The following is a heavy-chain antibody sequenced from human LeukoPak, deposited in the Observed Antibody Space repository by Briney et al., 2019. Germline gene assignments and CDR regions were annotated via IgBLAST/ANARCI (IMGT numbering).Heavy chain of an antibody. CDR2: MNPNSGNT. D-gene: IGHD6-19*01. CDR3: ARVDVAGFYYFDY. V-gene: IGHV1-8*01. Sequence: GASVKVSCKASGYTFTSYDINWVRQATGQGLEWMGWMNPNSGNTGYAQKFQGRVTMTRNTSISTAYMELSSLRSEDTAVHYCARVDVAGFYYFDYWGQGTLVTVSS. J-gene: IGHJ4*02. CDR1: GYTFTSYD.